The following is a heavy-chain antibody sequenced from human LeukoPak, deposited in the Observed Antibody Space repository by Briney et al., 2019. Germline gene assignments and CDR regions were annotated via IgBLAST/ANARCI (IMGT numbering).Heavy chain of an antibody. CDR2: INWDGGST. J-gene: IGHJ4*01. D-gene: IGHD6-13*01. CDR3: AKDLGKVIAAAGTSGFDS. V-gene: IGHV3-43*01. Sequence: GGSLRLSCAASGFNFDDYTMHWVRQIPGKSLKWVSLINWDGGSTFYADSVKGRFTISRDTRKNFLYLQMISLRTEDTALYYCAKDLGKVIAAAGTSGFDSWGRGTLVTVSS. CDR1: GFNFDDYT.